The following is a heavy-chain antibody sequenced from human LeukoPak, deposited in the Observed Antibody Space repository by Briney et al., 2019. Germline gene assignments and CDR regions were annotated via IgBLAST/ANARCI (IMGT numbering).Heavy chain of an antibody. Sequence: HSETLSLTCTVSGGSISSSSYYWGWIRQPPGKGLEWIGSIYYSGSTYYNPSLKSRVTISVDTSKNQFSLKLSSVTAADTAVYYCARDKVLRFLEWFPPDYGMDVWGQGTTVTVSS. D-gene: IGHD3-3*01. CDR2: IYYSGST. J-gene: IGHJ6*02. CDR1: GGSISSSSYY. V-gene: IGHV4-39*07. CDR3: ARDKVLRFLEWFPPDYGMDV.